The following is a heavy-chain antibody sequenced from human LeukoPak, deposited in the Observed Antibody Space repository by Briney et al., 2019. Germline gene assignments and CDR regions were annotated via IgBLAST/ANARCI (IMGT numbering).Heavy chain of an antibody. CDR1: GFTFSTYW. CDR2: INTDGSST. V-gene: IGHV3-74*01. Sequence: GGSLRLSCATSGFTFSTYWMHWVRQAPGKGLVWVSRINTDGSSTSYADSVRGRFTISRDNAKNTLYLQMNSLRAEDTAVYYCAKGIVGATSSLFFDYWGQGTLVTVSS. CDR3: AKGIVGATSSLFFDY. D-gene: IGHD1-26*01. J-gene: IGHJ4*02.